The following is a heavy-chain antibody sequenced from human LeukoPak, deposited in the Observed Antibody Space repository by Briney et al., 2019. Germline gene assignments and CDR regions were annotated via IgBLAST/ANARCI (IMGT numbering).Heavy chain of an antibody. D-gene: IGHD3-22*01. CDR3: ARGKSGYSP. Sequence: ASVKVSCKVSGYTFTENYIHWVRQSPGQGLEWMGLINPNSGAANYTQHFRVRVITTRDTSISTAYMHLSRLRSDDTAVYYCARGKSGYSPWGQGTPVTVSS. V-gene: IGHV1-2*02. CDR1: GYTFTENY. J-gene: IGHJ4*02. CDR2: INPNSGAA.